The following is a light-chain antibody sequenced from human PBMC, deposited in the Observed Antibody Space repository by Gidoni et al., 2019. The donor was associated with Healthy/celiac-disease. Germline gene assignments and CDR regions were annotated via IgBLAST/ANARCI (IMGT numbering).Light chain of an antibody. CDR1: QRVSSY. V-gene: IGKV3-11*01. Sequence: EIVLTQSPATLSLSPGERATLSCRASQRVSSYLAWYQQKPGQAPRLLIYDASNRATGIPARFSGSGSGTDFNLTISSLEPEDFAVYYCQQRSNWPPGYSFGQGTKLEIK. CDR2: DAS. J-gene: IGKJ2*03. CDR3: QQRSNWPPGYS.